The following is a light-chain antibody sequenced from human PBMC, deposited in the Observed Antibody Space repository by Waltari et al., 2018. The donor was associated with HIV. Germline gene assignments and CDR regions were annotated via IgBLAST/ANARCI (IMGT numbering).Light chain of an antibody. V-gene: IGLV3-25*03. J-gene: IGLJ3*02. Sequence: SYDLPQTPSVSVSPGQPARINCSRGALPKKYSSWYRQKAGQAPMLLIYKDIQRPSGIPERISGSGSGTGVTLTISDVQTEDEGDYFCQSTDYDGTWVFGGGTKLTVL. CDR3: QSTDYDGTWV. CDR1: ALPKKY. CDR2: KDI.